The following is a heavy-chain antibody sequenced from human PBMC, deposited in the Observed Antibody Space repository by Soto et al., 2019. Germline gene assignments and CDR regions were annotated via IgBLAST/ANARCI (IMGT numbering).Heavy chain of an antibody. J-gene: IGHJ5*02. CDR1: GFTFSGYA. CDR2: ISGSGGST. Sequence: GGSLRLSCAASGFTFSGYAMSWVRQAPGKGLEWVSAISGSGGSTYYADSVKGRFTISRDNSKNTLYLQMNSLRAEDTAVYYCAKEGEAVVVQENWFDPWGQGTLVTVSS. D-gene: IGHD2-2*01. V-gene: IGHV3-23*01. CDR3: AKEGEAVVVQENWFDP.